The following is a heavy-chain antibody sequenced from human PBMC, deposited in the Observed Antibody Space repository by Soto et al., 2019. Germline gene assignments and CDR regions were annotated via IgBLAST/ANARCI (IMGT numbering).Heavy chain of an antibody. D-gene: IGHD5-12*01. Sequence: GASVKVSCKASGGTFSSYTISWVRQAPGQGLEWMGRIIPILGVANYAQKFQGRVTITAAKSTSTAYMELSSLRSEDRAVYYCASEKSGYVRFGYWGQGTLVTAPQ. J-gene: IGHJ4*02. CDR2: IIPILGVA. CDR3: ASEKSGYVRFGY. V-gene: IGHV1-69*02. CDR1: GGTFSSYT.